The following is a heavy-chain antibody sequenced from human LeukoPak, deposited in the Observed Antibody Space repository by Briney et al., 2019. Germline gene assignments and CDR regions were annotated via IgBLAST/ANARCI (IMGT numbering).Heavy chain of an antibody. D-gene: IGHD6-19*01. V-gene: IGHV1-46*01. CDR2: INPSGGST. CDR1: GYTFTSYY. J-gene: IGHJ5*02. Sequence: ASVKVSCKASGYTFTSYYTHWVRQAPGQGLEWMGIINPSGGSTSYAQKFQGRVTMTRDTSTSTVYMELSSLRSEDTAVYYCARGVDDGSPRYIGEQWLCNWFDPWGQGTLVTVSS. CDR3: ARGVDDGSPRYIGEQWLCNWFDP.